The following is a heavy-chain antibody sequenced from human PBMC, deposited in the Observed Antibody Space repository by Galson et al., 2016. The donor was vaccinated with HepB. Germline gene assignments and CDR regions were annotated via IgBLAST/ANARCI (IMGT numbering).Heavy chain of an antibody. D-gene: IGHD3-3*01. CDR1: GYIFTDYY. J-gene: IGHJ4*02. CDR2: INPNGGYT. Sequence: SVKVSCKAFGYIFTDYYMHWVRQAPGQGLEWMGIINPNGGYTHYAEKFQGRVTMTRDTSTSTVYLELSSLISEDTAVYYGARDRGISGVVEPADYWGQGTLVTVSS. V-gene: IGHV1-46*01. CDR3: ARDRGISGVVEPADY.